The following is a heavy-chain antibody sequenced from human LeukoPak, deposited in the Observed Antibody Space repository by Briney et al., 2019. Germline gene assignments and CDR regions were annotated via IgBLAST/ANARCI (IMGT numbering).Heavy chain of an antibody. J-gene: IGHJ4*02. CDR3: ARFNYDAVFDY. CDR1: GGSISSYY. CDR2: IYYSGST. Sequence: SETLSLTCTVSGGSISSYYWSWIRQPPGKGLEWIGYIYYSGSTNYNPSLKSRVTISVDTSTNQFSLKLSSVTAADTAVYYCARFNYDAVFDYWGQGTLVTVSS. D-gene: IGHD3-22*01. V-gene: IGHV4-59*01.